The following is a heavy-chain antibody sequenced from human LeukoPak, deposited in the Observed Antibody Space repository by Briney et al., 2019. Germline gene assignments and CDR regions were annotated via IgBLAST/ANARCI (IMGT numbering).Heavy chain of an antibody. J-gene: IGHJ6*03. D-gene: IGHD2-15*01. Sequence: SETLSLTCTVSGGSISSYYWSWIRQPPGKGLEWIGYIYYSGSTNYNPSLKSRVTISVDTSKNQFSLKLSSVTAADTAVYYCVRHGYCSGGSCYSWGYYYYMDVWGKGTTVTISS. V-gene: IGHV4-59*01. CDR3: VRHGYCSGGSCYSWGYYYYMDV. CDR1: GGSISSYY. CDR2: IYYSGST.